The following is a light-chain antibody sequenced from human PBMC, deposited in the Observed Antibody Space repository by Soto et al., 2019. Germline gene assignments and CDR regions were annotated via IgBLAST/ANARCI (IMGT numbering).Light chain of an antibody. CDR1: QSISNH. V-gene: IGKV1-39*01. Sequence: DIQMTQSPSSLSASVEDRVIITCRASQSISNHLNWYQQKPGKAPNLLIYSASTLQSGVPSRFSGSGSGTDFTLTISCLQSEDFATYYCQQYYSYPQAFGQGTKV. J-gene: IGKJ1*01. CDR2: SAS. CDR3: QQYYSYPQA.